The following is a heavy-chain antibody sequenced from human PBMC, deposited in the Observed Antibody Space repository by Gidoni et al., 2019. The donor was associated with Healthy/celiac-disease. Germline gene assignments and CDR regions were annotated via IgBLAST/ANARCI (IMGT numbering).Heavy chain of an antibody. D-gene: IGHD3-10*01. J-gene: IGHJ4*02. V-gene: IGHV1-46*01. CDR2: INPSGGST. Sequence: QVQLVQSGAEVKKPGASVKVSCKASGYTFTSYYMHWVRQAPGQGLEWMGIINPSGGSTSYAQKFQGRVTMTRDTSTSTVYMELSSLRSEDTAVYYCARESFWRPGVLPMGADWGQGTLVTVSS. CDR1: GYTFTSYY. CDR3: ARESFWRPGVLPMGAD.